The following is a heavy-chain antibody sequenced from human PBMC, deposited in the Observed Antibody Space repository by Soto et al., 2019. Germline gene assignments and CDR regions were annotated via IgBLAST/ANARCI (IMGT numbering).Heavy chain of an antibody. CDR3: AKGLTYYYDSSGSYYFDY. CDR1: GFTFSSYG. V-gene: IGHV3-30*18. D-gene: IGHD3-22*01. CDR2: ISYDGSNK. Sequence: QVQLVESGGGVVQPGRSLRLSCAASGFTFSSYGMHWVRQAPGKGLEWVAVISYDGSNKYYADSVKGRFTISRDNSKNTLYLQMNSLRAEDTAVYYCAKGLTYYYDSSGSYYFDYWGQGTLVTVSS. J-gene: IGHJ4*02.